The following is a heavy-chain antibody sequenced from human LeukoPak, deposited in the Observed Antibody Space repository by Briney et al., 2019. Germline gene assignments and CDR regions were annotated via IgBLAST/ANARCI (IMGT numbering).Heavy chain of an antibody. CDR2: TYYRSKWYN. CDR1: GDSVSSNSAA. V-gene: IGHV6-1*01. D-gene: IGHD3-22*01. J-gene: IGHJ4*02. Sequence: SSQTLSLTCAISGDSVSSNSAAWNWIRQSPSRGLEWLGRTYYRSKWYNDYAVSVKSRITINPGTSKNQFSLQLNSVTPEDTAVYYCARNTYYYDSSGYSVSPVVEEHWNHFDYWGQGTLVTVSS. CDR3: ARNTYYYDSSGYSVSPVVEEHWNHFDY.